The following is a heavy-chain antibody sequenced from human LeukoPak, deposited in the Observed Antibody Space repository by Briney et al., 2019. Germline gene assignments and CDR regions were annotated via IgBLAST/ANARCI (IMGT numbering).Heavy chain of an antibody. Sequence: GGSLRLSCAASGFTVSSNYMSWVRQAPGKGLEWVSVINSGGSTYYADSVKGRFTISRDNAKNSLYLHMNSLTVEDTAVYYCSRDPRNNDYWGQGTLVTVSS. CDR2: INSGGST. CDR1: GFTVSSNY. CDR3: SRDPRNNDY. V-gene: IGHV3-53*01. J-gene: IGHJ4*02.